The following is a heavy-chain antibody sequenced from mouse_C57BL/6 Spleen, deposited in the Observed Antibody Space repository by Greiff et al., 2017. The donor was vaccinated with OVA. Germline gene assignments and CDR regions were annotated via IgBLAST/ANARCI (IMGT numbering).Heavy chain of an antibody. Sequence: VQLQQSGAELVKPGASVTLSCTASGFNIKDYYMHWVKQRTEQGLEWCGRIDPEDGENKYAPKFQGQATITADTSSNTAYLQLSTLTSEDTAVYYCARDDYDDGAWFAYWGQGTLVTVSA. CDR1: GFNIKDYY. CDR2: IDPEDGEN. J-gene: IGHJ3*01. D-gene: IGHD2-4*01. V-gene: IGHV14-2*01. CDR3: ARDDYDDGAWFAY.